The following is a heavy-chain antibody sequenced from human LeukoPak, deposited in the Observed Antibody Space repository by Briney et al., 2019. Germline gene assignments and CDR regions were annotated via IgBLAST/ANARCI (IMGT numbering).Heavy chain of an antibody. V-gene: IGHV1-3*01. CDR2: ISAGNGNT. CDR3: ARGPLGRNGDYFDY. J-gene: IGHJ4*02. Sequence: GASVKVSCKASGYTFTSYAMHWVRQAPGQRLERMGWISAGNGNTKYSRKFQGRVTITRDTSANTVYMELSSLRSEDTAVYYCARGPLGRNGDYFDYWGQGTLVTVSS. D-gene: IGHD7-27*01. CDR1: GYTFTSYA.